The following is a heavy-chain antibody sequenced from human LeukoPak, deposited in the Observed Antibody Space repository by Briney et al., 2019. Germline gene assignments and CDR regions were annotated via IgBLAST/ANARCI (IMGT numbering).Heavy chain of an antibody. CDR1: GFDLTRHA. CDR3: AKDLVLPAYQPFDS. J-gene: IGHJ4*02. Sequence: GGSLRLSCAASGFDLTRHAMSWVRQTPGKGLEWVSDIRSDSFTTTYADSVKGRFTISRDDSKKTLYLQMNSLRVEDTAVYYCAKDLVLPAYQPFDSWGQGTLVTVSS. CDR2: IRSDSFTT. V-gene: IGHV3-23*01. D-gene: IGHD3-9*01.